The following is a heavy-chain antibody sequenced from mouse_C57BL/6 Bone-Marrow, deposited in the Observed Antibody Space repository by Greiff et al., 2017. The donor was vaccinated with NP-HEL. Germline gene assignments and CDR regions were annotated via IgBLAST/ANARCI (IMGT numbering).Heavy chain of an antibody. V-gene: IGHV1-81*01. CDR2: IYPRSGNT. J-gene: IGHJ3*01. CDR1: GYTFTSYG. D-gene: IGHD1-1*01. CDR3: ASSVDYYSSSPFAY. Sequence: VMLVESGAELARPGASVKLSCKASGYTFTSYGISWVKQRTGQGLEWIGEIYPRSGNTYYNEKFKGKATLTADKSSSTAYMELRSLTSEDSAVYFCASSVDYYSSSPFAYWGQGTLVTVSA.